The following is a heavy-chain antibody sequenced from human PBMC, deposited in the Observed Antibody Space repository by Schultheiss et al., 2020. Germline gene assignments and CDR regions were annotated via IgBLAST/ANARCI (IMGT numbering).Heavy chain of an antibody. D-gene: IGHD3-10*01. CDR1: GGSISDRSSF. J-gene: IGHJ4*02. Sequence: SETLSLTCTAAGGSISDRSSFWAWVRQVPGKELEWIGEIYHSGSTNYNPSLKSRVTISVDTSKNQFSLKLSSVTAADTAVYYCARLEGRGYYFDYWGQGTLVTVSS. CDR2: IYHSGST. CDR3: ARLEGRGYYFDY. V-gene: IGHV4-39*01.